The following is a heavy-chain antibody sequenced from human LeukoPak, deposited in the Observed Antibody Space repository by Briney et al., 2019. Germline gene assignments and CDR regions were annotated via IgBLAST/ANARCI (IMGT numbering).Heavy chain of an antibody. D-gene: IGHD2-2*01. J-gene: IGHJ4*02. Sequence: GASVKVSCKASGYTFTSYYMHWVRQAPGQGLEWMGIINPSGGSTSYAQKFQGRVTMTTDTSTSTAYMELRSLRSDDTAVYYCARDGCSSTSCSTDLDYWGQGTLVTVSS. V-gene: IGHV1-46*01. CDR3: ARDGCSSTSCSTDLDY. CDR1: GYTFTSYY. CDR2: INPSGGST.